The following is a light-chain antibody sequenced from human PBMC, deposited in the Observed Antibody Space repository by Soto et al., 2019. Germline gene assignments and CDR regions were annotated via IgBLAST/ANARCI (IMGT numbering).Light chain of an antibody. CDR2: DVT. CDR3: SSYSSISTLV. Sequence: QSALTQPPSVSGSPGQSVTISCAGTSSDVGRFNRVSWYQQPPGTAPKLMIYDVTSRSSGVPDRFSGSKSGNTASLTISGLQAEDEADYYCSSYSSISTLVFGGGTQLTVL. V-gene: IGLV2-18*02. CDR1: SSDVGRFNR. J-gene: IGLJ7*01.